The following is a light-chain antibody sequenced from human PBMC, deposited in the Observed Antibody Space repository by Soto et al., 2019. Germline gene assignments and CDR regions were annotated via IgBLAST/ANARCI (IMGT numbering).Light chain of an antibody. CDR2: DAS. CDR3: QQYHNWPPWT. CDR1: QSVSDN. Sequence: EIVMTQSPATLSVSPGERATLSCRASQSVSDNLAWYQQKPGQAPRLLIYDASTRATGTPARFSGSGSGTEFTFTISSLQSEDFAIYYCQQYHNWPPWTFGQGTKVEIK. J-gene: IGKJ1*01. V-gene: IGKV3-15*01.